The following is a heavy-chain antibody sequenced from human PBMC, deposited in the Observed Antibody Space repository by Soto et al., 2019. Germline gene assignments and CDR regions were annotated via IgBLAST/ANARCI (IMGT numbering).Heavy chain of an antibody. J-gene: IGHJ4*02. CDR3: ATRPVNYDIWTGYDY. CDR1: GYTLTELS. CDR2: FDPEGGET. V-gene: IGHV1-24*01. D-gene: IGHD3-9*01. Sequence: QVRLVQSGAEAKKPGASEKVSCKVSGYTLTELSMHWVRQAPGKGLEWMGGFDPEGGETIYAQKFQGRVTTTEETSTDRAYMELSSLRSEDTGVYYCATRPVNYDIWTGYDYWGQGTLVTVSA.